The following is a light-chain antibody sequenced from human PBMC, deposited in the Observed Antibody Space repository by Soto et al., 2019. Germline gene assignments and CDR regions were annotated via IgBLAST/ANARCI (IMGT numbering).Light chain of an antibody. Sequence: DIQMTQSPSSLSASVGDRVTITCRASQSIGSYLNWYHQKPGKASKLLIYAASNLQSGVPSRFSGSGSGTDFTLTISSLQPEDFATYYCQQSYSTPTFGQGTRLEIK. V-gene: IGKV1-39*01. J-gene: IGKJ5*01. CDR2: AAS. CDR3: QQSYSTPT. CDR1: QSIGSY.